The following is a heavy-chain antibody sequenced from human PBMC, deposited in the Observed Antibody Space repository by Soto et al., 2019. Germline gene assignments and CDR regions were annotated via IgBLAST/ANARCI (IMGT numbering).Heavy chain of an antibody. CDR1: WYTFTPHY. Sequence: ASLKVSFQGSWYTFTPHYIHWVGQAPGQGLEWMGIINPSGGSTSYAQKFQGRVTMTRDTSTSTVYMELSSLRSEDTAVYYCAREMGRDYYYGMDVWGQGTTVTVSS. J-gene: IGHJ6*02. CDR3: AREMGRDYYYGMDV. V-gene: IGHV1-46*01. CDR2: INPSGGST.